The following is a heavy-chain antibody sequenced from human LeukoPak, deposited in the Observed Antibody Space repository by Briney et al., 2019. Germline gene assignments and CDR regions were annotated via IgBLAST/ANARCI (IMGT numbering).Heavy chain of an antibody. CDR1: GYTFTGYY. J-gene: IGHJ6*03. V-gene: IGHV1-2*02. Sequence: GASVKVSCKASGYTFTGYYMHWVRQAPGQGLEWMGWINPNSGGTNYAQKFQGRVTMTRDTSISTAYMELSRLRSDDTAVYYCARDPERIAVAGSYIYYYYYMDVWGKGTMVTVSS. CDR2: INPNSGGT. CDR3: ARDPERIAVAGSYIYYYYYMDV. D-gene: IGHD6-19*01.